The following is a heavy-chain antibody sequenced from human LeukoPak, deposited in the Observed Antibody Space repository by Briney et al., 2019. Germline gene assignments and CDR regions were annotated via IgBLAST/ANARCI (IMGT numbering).Heavy chain of an antibody. CDR2: IYYSGST. V-gene: IGHV4-61*01. Sequence: SETLSLTCTVSAGSVSNGNYYWSWIRQPPGKGLEWIGYIYYSGSTKYNPSLKSRVTVSVDTSKNQFSLKLSSVTAADTAVYYCASGYCSGGSCYGYYYYGMDVWGQGTTVTVSS. D-gene: IGHD2-15*01. CDR1: AGSVSNGNYY. CDR3: ASGYCSGGSCYGYYYYGMDV. J-gene: IGHJ6*02.